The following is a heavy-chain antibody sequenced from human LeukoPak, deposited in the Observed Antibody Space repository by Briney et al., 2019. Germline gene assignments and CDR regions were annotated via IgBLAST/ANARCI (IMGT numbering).Heavy chain of an antibody. CDR1: GGTFSSYA. CDR2: IIPIFGTA. V-gene: IGHV1-69*05. CDR3: ASAQSIAARPIWYYYYMDV. D-gene: IGHD6-6*01. Sequence: SVKVSCKASGGTFSSYAISCVRQAPGQGLEWMGGIIPIFGTANYAQKFQGRVTITTDESTSTAYMELSSLRSEDTAVYYCASAQSIAARPIWYYYYMDVWGKGTTVTVSS. J-gene: IGHJ6*03.